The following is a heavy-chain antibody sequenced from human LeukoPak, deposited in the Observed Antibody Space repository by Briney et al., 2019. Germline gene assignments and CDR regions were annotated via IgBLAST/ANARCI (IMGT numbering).Heavy chain of an antibody. CDR2: TTSSGSTM. D-gene: IGHD4-23*01. J-gene: IGHJ4*02. Sequence: PGGSLRLSCAASGFTFSSYEMNWVRQAPGKGLEWVSYTTSSGSTMYYADSVKGRLTISRDNAKNSLYLQMNSLRAEDTAVYYCARGSYGGNSYFAYWGQGTLVTVSS. V-gene: IGHV3-48*03. CDR1: GFTFSSYE. CDR3: ARGSYGGNSYFAY.